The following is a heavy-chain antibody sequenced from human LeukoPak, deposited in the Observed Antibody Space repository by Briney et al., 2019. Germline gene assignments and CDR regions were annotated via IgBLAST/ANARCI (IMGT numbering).Heavy chain of an antibody. Sequence: SVKVSCKASGGTFSSYAISWVRQAPGQGLEWMGRIIPILGIANYAQKFQGRVTITADKSTSTAYMELSSLRSEDNAVYYCARTSGYVRTDCGGQGTLVSVSS. D-gene: IGHD5-12*01. CDR2: IIPILGIA. V-gene: IGHV1-69*04. J-gene: IGHJ4*02. CDR3: ARTSGYVRTDC. CDR1: GGTFSSYA.